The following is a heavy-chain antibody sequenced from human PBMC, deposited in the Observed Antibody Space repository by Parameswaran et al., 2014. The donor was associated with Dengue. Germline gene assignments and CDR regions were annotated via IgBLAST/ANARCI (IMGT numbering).Heavy chain of an antibody. CDR2: ISGSGGST. Sequence: WIRQPPGKGLEWVSAISGSGGSTYYADSVKGRFTISRDNSKNTLYLQMNSLRAEDTAVYYCAKDQPHFSRWGQGTLVTVSS. V-gene: IGHV3-23*01. D-gene: IGHD2/OR15-2a*01. CDR3: AKDQPHFSR. J-gene: IGHJ4*02.